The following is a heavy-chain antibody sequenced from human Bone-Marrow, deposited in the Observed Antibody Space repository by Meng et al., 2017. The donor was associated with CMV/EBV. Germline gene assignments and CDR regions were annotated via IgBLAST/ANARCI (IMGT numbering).Heavy chain of an antibody. V-gene: IGHV4-34*01. CDR3: ARVQEMSAGSYQGHYFDY. J-gene: IGHJ4*02. CDR1: GGSFSGYS. CDR2: VNHSGST. Sequence: SETLSLTCAVYGGSFSGYSWSWIRQPPGKGLEWIGEVNHSGSTNYSPSLKSRLSISVDTSKNQFSLKLRSVTAADTAVYYCARVQEMSAGSYQGHYFDYWGQGTLVTVSS. D-gene: IGHD1-26*01.